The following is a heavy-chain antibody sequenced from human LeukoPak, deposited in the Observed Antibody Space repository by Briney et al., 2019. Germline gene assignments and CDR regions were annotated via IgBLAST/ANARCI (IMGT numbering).Heavy chain of an antibody. CDR3: ARVQYFFLRAKDGIRYFLDY. D-gene: IGHD3-9*01. Sequence: ASFKVSCKASGYIFTSYAMNWVRQAPGQGLEWMGWINTNTGNPTYAQGFTGRFVFSLDTSVSTAYLQISSLKAEDTAVYYCARVQYFFLRAKDGIRYFLDYWGQGTLVTGSS. CDR2: INTNTGNP. J-gene: IGHJ4*02. V-gene: IGHV7-4-1*02. CDR1: GYIFTSYA.